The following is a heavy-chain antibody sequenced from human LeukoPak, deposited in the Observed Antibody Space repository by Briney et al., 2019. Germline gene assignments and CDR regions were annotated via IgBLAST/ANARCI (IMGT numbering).Heavy chain of an antibody. CDR1: GFTFSSYW. CDR2: INTDGRST. J-gene: IGHJ6*03. Sequence: GGSLRLSCAASGFTFSSYWMHWVRQAPGKGLVWVSRINTDGRSTSYADSVKGRFTISRDNAKNTLYLQMNSLRAEDTAVYYCAREVVPAANSMYYYYYYMDVWGKGTTVTVSS. CDR3: AREVVPAANSMYYYYYYMDV. V-gene: IGHV3-74*01. D-gene: IGHD2-2*01.